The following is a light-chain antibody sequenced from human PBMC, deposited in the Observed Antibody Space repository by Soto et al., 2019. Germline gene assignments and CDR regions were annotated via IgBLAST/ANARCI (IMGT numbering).Light chain of an antibody. J-gene: IGLJ1*01. V-gene: IGLV2-11*01. CDR3: CSYAGSYTYV. CDR1: SSDVGGYNY. CDR2: DVS. Sequence: QSALTQPRSVSGSPGQSVTISCTGTSSDVGGYNYVSWYQQHPGKAPKLMMYDVSKRPSGVPDRFPGYKSGNPASLTISGLQAEDESDYDCCSYAGSYTYVFGTGTKLPVL.